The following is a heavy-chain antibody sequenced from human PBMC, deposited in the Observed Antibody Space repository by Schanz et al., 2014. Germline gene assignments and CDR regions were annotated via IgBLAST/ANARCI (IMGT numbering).Heavy chain of an antibody. J-gene: IGHJ4*02. CDR2: IRYDGRNK. V-gene: IGHV3-30*02. Sequence: VQLLESGGGLVQPGGSLRLSCAASGFIFDDYGMSWVRQAPGKGLEWVAVIRYDGRNKNFVESVKGRFTISRDNSKNTVNLQMNSLRAEDTAVYYCVRDLGGDQTDYWGQGTLVTVS. CDR1: GFIFDDYG. D-gene: IGHD4-17*01. CDR3: VRDLGGDQTDY.